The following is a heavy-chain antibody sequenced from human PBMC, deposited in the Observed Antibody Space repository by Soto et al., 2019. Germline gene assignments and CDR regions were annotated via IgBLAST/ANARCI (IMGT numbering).Heavy chain of an antibody. CDR2: INHSGST. J-gene: IGHJ4*02. CDR3: ECDNLTGLHXY. D-gene: IGHD2-8*02. CDR1: GGSFSGYY. Sequence: SETLCVTCAGYGGSFSGYYWTWIRQPPGTGLEWIGEINHSGSTNYNPSLKSRVTISVDTSKNQFSLKLTSVTAADTAGYYVECDNLTGLHXYSAQRTLVXVSS. V-gene: IGHV4-34*01.